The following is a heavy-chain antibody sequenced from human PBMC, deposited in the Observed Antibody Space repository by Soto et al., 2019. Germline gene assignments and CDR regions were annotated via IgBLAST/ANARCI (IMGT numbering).Heavy chain of an antibody. D-gene: IGHD3-22*01. CDR1: GGTFSSYA. CDR3: ATGYDSSGYGDFDY. V-gene: IGHV1-69*13. Sequence: ASVKVSCKASGGTFSSYAISWVRQAPGQGLEWMGGIIPIFGTANYAQKFQGRVTITADESTSTAYMELSSLRSEDTAVYYCATGYDSSGYGDFDYWGQGTLVTVSS. J-gene: IGHJ4*02. CDR2: IIPIFGTA.